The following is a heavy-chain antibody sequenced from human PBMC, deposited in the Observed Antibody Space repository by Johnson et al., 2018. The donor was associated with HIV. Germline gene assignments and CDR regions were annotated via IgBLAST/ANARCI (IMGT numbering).Heavy chain of an antibody. D-gene: IGHD1-1*01. J-gene: IGHJ3*02. V-gene: IGHV3-30*04. CDR3: AREVHGYAFDI. CDR2: ISYDGSNK. CDR1: GFTFSSYA. Sequence: VQLVESGGGVVQPGRSLRLSCAASGFTFSSYAMHWVRQAPGKGLEWVAVISYDGSNKYYSDSVKGRFTISRDTYGSMYLQMDGLRAEDTAVYYCAREVHGYAFDIWGQGTMVTVSS.